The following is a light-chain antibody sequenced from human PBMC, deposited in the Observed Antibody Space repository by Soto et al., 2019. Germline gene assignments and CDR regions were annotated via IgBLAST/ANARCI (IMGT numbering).Light chain of an antibody. V-gene: IGKV3-15*01. CDR1: QSVSSD. CDR3: QKYNTWPPTWT. CDR2: GAS. Sequence: EMVMTQSPATLSVSPGERATLSCRASQSVSSDLAWYQHKPGQAPRLLIYGASTRATGIPARFSGSGSGTEFTLTISSLQSEDFAVYYCQKYNTWPPTWTFCQGTKVDIK. J-gene: IGKJ1*01.